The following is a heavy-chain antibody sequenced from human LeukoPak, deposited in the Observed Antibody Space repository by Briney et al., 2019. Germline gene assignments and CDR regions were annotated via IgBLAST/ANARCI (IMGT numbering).Heavy chain of an antibody. Sequence: SETLSLTCSVSGGSIRGYYWSWIRQPPGKGLEWIGYIYYSGSTNYNPSLKSRLTIPIDTSENQFSLKLSSVTATDTAVYYCAREYSSSSGRRAFDIWGQGTMVTVSS. CDR3: AREYSSSSGRRAFDI. CDR1: GGSIRGYY. D-gene: IGHD6-6*01. V-gene: IGHV4-59*08. J-gene: IGHJ3*02. CDR2: IYYSGST.